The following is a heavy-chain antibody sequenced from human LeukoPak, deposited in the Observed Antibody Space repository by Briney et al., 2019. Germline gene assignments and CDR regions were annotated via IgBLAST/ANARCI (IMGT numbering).Heavy chain of an antibody. CDR2: IIPILGIA. J-gene: IGHJ4*02. V-gene: IGHV1-69*04. CDR1: GGTFSSYA. D-gene: IGHD5-24*01. Sequence: SVKVSCKASGGTFSSYAISWVRQAPGQGLEWMGRIIPILGIANYAQKFQGRVTITADKSTSTAYMELSSLRSEDTAVYYCARAERWPQLTFDYWGQGTLVTVSS. CDR3: ARAERWPQLTFDY.